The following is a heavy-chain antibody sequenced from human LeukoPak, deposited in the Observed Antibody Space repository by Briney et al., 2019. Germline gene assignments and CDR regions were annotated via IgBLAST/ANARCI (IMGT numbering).Heavy chain of an antibody. Sequence: PSETLSLTCTVSGGSISSYYWSWIRQPAGKGLEWIGRIYTSGSTNYNPSLKSRVTMSVDTSKNQFSLKLSSVTAADTAVYYCARDGGSGYDFLYYYFDYWGQGTLVTVSS. D-gene: IGHD5-12*01. CDR1: GGSISSYY. J-gene: IGHJ4*02. CDR3: ARDGGSGYDFLYYYFDY. V-gene: IGHV4-4*07. CDR2: IYTSGST.